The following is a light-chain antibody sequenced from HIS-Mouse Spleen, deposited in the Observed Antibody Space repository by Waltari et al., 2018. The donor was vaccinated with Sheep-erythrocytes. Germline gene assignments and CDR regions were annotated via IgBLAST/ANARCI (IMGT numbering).Light chain of an antibody. CDR2: QDS. Sequence: SYELTQPPSVSVSPGQTASITCSGDKLGDKYACWYQQKPGQSPVLVIYQDSKRPSGIPERFSGATSGNTATLPISGTQAMDEADYYCQAWDSSTAVFGGGTKLTVL. V-gene: IGLV3-1*01. CDR1: KLGDKY. CDR3: QAWDSSTAV. J-gene: IGLJ2*01.